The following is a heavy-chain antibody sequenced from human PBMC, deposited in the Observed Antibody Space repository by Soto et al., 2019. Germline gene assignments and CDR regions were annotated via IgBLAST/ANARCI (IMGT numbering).Heavy chain of an antibody. CDR2: IYNSGST. D-gene: IGHD3-22*01. V-gene: IGHV4-59*01. Sequence: PSETLSLTCTVSGGSISSYYWSWIRQPPGKGLEWIGYIYNSGSTNYNPSLKSRVTISVDTSKNQFSLKLSSVTAADTAVYYCARAYYYDSNSPFDYWGQGTLVTVSS. CDR1: GGSISSYY. J-gene: IGHJ4*02. CDR3: ARAYYYDSNSPFDY.